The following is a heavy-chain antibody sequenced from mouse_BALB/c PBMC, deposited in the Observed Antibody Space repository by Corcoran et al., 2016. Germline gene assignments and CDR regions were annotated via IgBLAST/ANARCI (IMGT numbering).Heavy chain of an antibody. CDR3: ARVSTGYYFDY. D-gene: IGHD4-1*01. J-gene: IGHJ2*01. Sequence: EVQLQQSGAELVRPGALVKLSYKASGFNIKDYYMHWVKQRPEQGLEWIGWIDPENGNTIYDPKFQGKASITADTSSNTAYLQLSSLTSEDTAVYYCARVSTGYYFDYWGQGTTLTVSS. CDR2: IDPENGNT. V-gene: IGHV14-1*02. CDR1: GFNIKDYY.